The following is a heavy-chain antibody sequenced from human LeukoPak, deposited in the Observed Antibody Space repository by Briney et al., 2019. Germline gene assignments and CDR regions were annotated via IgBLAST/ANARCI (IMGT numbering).Heavy chain of an antibody. D-gene: IGHD6-19*01. J-gene: IGHJ5*02. CDR2: INPNSGGT. CDR1: GYTFTGYY. V-gene: IGHV1-2*02. CDR3: ARVLPWLVRNWFDP. Sequence: ASVKVSCNASGYTFTGYYMHWVRQAPGQGLEWMGWINPNSGGTNYAQKFQGRVTMTRDTSISTAYMELSRLRSDETAVYYCARVLPWLVRNWFDPWGQGTLVTVSS.